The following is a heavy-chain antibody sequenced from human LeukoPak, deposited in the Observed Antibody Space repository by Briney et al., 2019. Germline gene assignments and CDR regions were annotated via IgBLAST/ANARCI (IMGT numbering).Heavy chain of an antibody. CDR3: ARGGGYYYDSSGPRDY. D-gene: IGHD3-22*01. J-gene: IGHJ4*02. V-gene: IGHV3-21*01. Sequence: GGSLRLSCAASGFTFSSYSMNWVRQAPGKGLEWVSSISSSSSYIYYADSVKGRFTISRDNAKNSLYLQMNSLRAEDTAVYYCARGGGYYYDSSGPRDYWGQGTLVTVSS. CDR2: ISSSSSYI. CDR1: GFTFSSYS.